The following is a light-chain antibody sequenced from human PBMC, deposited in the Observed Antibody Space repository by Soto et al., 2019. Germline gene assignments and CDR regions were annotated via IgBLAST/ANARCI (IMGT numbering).Light chain of an antibody. V-gene: IGKV3-20*01. Sequence: EIVLTQSPGTLSLSPGERATLSCRASQSVSSSYLAWYQQKPGQAPRLLIYGASSRATGIPDRFSGSGSGTDFTLTISRLEPEDFAVYYCHQCGCSPGTFGQGTKVEIK. CDR1: QSVSSSY. CDR3: HQCGCSPGT. CDR2: GAS. J-gene: IGKJ1*01.